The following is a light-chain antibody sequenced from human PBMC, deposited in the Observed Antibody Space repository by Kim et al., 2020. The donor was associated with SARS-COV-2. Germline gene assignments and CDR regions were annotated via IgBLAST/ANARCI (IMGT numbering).Light chain of an antibody. V-gene: IGLV2-14*03. Sequence: QSALTQPASVSGSPGQSITISCTGSSSDVGASKYVSWYQQHPGKAPKLMIYEVNKGPSGVSNRFSDSKSGNTASLTISGLQADDEADYYCSSYTMTNTWVFGGGTQLTVL. CDR1: SSDVGASKY. J-gene: IGLJ3*02. CDR2: EVN. CDR3: SSYTMTNTWV.